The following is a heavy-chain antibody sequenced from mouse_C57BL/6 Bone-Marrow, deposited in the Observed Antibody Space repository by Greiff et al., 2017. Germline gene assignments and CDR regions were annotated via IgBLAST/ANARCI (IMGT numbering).Heavy chain of an antibody. D-gene: IGHD1-1*01. V-gene: IGHV1-74*01. CDR2: IHPSDSDT. Sequence: VKLVESGAELVKPGASVKVSCKASGYTFTSYWMHWVKQRPGQGLEWIGRIHPSDSDTNYNQKFKGKATLTVDKSSSTAYMQLSSLTSEDSAVYYCAKSTVVAYYAMDYWGQGTSVTVSS. J-gene: IGHJ4*01. CDR3: AKSTVVAYYAMDY. CDR1: GYTFTSYW.